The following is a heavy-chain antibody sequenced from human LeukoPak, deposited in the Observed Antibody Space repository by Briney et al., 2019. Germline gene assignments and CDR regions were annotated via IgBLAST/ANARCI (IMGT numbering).Heavy chain of an antibody. Sequence: PGGSLRLSCAASGFTFSSYGMSWVRQAPGKGLESVSAISGSGGSTYYADSVKGRFTISRDNSKNTLYLQMNSLRAEDTAVYYCAKATWGRTYYYGSGSYLYWGQGTLVTVSS. J-gene: IGHJ4*02. CDR2: ISGSGGST. V-gene: IGHV3-23*01. D-gene: IGHD3-10*01. CDR1: GFTFSSYG. CDR3: AKATWGRTYYYGSGSYLY.